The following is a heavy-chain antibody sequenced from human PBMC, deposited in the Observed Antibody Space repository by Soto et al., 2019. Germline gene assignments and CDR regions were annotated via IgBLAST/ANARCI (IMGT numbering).Heavy chain of an antibody. CDR1: GFTFSNFW. V-gene: IGHV3-74*03. D-gene: IGHD5-18*01. Sequence: GGSLRLSCAASGFTFSNFWMHWVRQAPGKGLVWVSRIYSDGSGTMYADSVKGRFTISRDNAKSTLYLQMNSLRAEDTAVYYCATLNSFGSDYWGRGTLVTVSS. CDR3: ATLNSFGSDY. J-gene: IGHJ4*02. CDR2: IYSDGSGT.